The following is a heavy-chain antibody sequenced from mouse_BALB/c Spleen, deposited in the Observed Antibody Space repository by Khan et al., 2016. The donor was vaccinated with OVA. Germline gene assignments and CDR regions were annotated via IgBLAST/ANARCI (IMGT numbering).Heavy chain of an antibody. J-gene: IGHJ4*01. CDR2: LRSDGTT. V-gene: IGHV2-6-1*01. Sequence: QVQLKQSGPGLVAPSQSLAITCTISGFSLTHYGIHWIRQPPGKGMEWLVVLRSDGTTISNSGFKSRLCISKDNSQSQVFVKMNSFHTEYTSMYYCARQPYYHYSVMDYWGQGTSVTVSS. D-gene: IGHD2-10*01. CDR3: ARQPYYHYSVMDY. CDR1: GFSLTHYG.